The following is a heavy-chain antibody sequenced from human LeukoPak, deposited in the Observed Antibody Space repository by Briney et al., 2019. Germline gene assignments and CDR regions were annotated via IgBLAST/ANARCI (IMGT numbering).Heavy chain of an antibody. V-gene: IGHV3-53*01. Sequence: GGSLRLSCVASGFTVISNYMSWVRPGPGTGLEWVSVPYSGGSTYYADSVKGRFTISRDNSKNTLYLQMNSLRAEDTAAYYCARDFPDSSGYYYYYYYMDVWGKGTTVTVSS. CDR2: PYSGGST. CDR3: ARDFPDSSGYYYYYYYMDV. D-gene: IGHD3-22*01. CDR1: GFTVISNY. J-gene: IGHJ6*03.